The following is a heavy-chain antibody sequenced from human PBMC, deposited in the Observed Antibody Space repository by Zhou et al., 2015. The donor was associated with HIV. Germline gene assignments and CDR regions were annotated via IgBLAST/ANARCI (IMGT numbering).Heavy chain of an antibody. CDR2: IIRLYGTA. V-gene: IGHV1-69*01. D-gene: IGHD5-24*01. CDR1: GGTFSSYA. Sequence: QVQLVQSGSEVKKPGSSVKVSCRASGGTFSSYAISWVRLAPGQGLEWMGGIIRLYGTANYAQKFRGRVTITADERTSTAYMEMTSLRSEDTALYYCARMGDGYNSNYFDYWGQGTLLTVSS. CDR3: ARMGDGYNSNYFDY. J-gene: IGHJ4*02.